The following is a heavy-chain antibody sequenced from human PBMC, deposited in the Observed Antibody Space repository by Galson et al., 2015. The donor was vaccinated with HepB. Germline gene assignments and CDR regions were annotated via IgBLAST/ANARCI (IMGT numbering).Heavy chain of an antibody. V-gene: IGHV1-46*03. CDR1: GYTFTSYY. CDR2: INPSGGNT. D-gene: IGHD1-26*01. Sequence: SVKVSCKASGYTFTSYYMHCVRQAPGQGLEWMGIINPSGGNTSYAQKFQGRVTMTRDTSTSTVYMELSSLRSEDTAVYYCAKMGPTSSFVYWGQGTLVTVSS. J-gene: IGHJ4*02. CDR3: AKMGPTSSFVY.